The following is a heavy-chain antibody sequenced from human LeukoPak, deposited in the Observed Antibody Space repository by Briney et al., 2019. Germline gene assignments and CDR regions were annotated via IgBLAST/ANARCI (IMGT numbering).Heavy chain of an antibody. D-gene: IGHD5-12*01. V-gene: IGHV4-59*01. CDR1: GGSISSYY. Sequence: KTSETLSLTYTVSGGSISSYYWSWIRQPPGKGLEWIGYIYYSGSTNYNPSLKSRVTISVDTSKNQFSLKLSSVTAADTAVYYCARDLRGATDYYYYGMDVWGQGTTVTVSS. CDR2: IYYSGST. J-gene: IGHJ6*02. CDR3: ARDLRGATDYYYYGMDV.